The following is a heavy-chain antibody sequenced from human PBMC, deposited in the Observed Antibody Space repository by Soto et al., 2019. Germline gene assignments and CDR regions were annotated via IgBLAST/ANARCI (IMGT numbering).Heavy chain of an antibody. Sequence: GGSLRLSCAASGFTFSSYGMHWVRQAPGKGLEWVAVISYDGSNKYYADSVKGRISISRDNSKNTLYLQMNSLRAEDTAVYYCAKDLGGLWFGEFDTPYYYYGMDVWGQGTTVTVSS. V-gene: IGHV3-30*18. CDR3: AKDLGGLWFGEFDTPYYYYGMDV. D-gene: IGHD3-10*01. CDR1: GFTFSSYG. J-gene: IGHJ6*02. CDR2: ISYDGSNK.